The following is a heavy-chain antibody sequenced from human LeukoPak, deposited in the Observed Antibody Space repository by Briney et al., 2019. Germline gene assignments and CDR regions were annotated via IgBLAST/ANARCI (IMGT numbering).Heavy chain of an antibody. CDR3: AKDIRNYGDYGSHFDY. CDR2: ISWDGGST. D-gene: IGHD4-17*01. V-gene: IGHV3-43D*03. J-gene: IGHJ4*02. Sequence: PGGSLRLSCAASGFTFDDYAMHWVRQAPGKGLEWVSLISWDGGSTYYADSVKGRFTISRDNSKNSLYLQMNSLRAEDTALYYCAKDIRNYGDYGSHFDYWGQGTLVTVSS. CDR1: GFTFDDYA.